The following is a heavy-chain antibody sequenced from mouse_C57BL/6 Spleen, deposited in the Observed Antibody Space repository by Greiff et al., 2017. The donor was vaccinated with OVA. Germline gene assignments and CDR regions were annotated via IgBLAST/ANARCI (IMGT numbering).Heavy chain of an antibody. CDR3: TRGGDY. CDR1: GYTFTDYE. V-gene: IGHV1-15*01. CDR2: IDPEPGGT. J-gene: IGHJ2*01. Sequence: VQLQESGAELVRPGASVTLSCKASGYTFTDYEMHWVKQTPVHGLEWIGAIDPEPGGTAYNQKFKGKAILTADKSSSTAYMELRSLTSEDSAVYYCTRGGDYWGQGTTLTVSS.